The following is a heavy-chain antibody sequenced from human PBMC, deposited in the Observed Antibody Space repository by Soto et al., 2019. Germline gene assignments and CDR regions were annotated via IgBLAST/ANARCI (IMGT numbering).Heavy chain of an antibody. J-gene: IGHJ5*02. D-gene: IGHD2-15*01. CDR1: GYTFTSYG. CDR3: ARADMSRVWFDP. CDR2: ISAYNGNR. V-gene: IGHV1-18*01. Sequence: QVQLVQSGAEVKKPGASVKVSCKASGYTFTSYGISWVRQAPGQGLEWMGWISAYNGNRNYAQKLQGRVTMTTDTSTSTAYMDLRTLRSDVTAVYYGARADMSRVWFDPWGQGTLVTVSS.